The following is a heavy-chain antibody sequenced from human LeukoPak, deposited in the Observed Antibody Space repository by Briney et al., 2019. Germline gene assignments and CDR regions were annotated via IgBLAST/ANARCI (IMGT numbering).Heavy chain of an antibody. D-gene: IGHD6-19*01. CDR3: AKADRIAVAYIDY. V-gene: IGHV3-23*01. CDR2: ISGSGGST. Sequence: GGSLRLSCAASGFTFSSYAMSWVRQAPGKGLEWVSAISGSGGSTYYADSVKGRFTISRDNSKNMLYLQMNSLRAEDTAVYYCAKADRIAVAYIDYWGQGTLVTVSS. J-gene: IGHJ4*02. CDR1: GFTFSSYA.